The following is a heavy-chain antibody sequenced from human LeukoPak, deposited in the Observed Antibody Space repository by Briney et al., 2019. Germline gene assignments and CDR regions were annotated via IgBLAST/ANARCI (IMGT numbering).Heavy chain of an antibody. V-gene: IGHV1-8*01. Sequence: ASVKVSCKASGYTFTSYDFNWVRQATGQRPEWMGWMSPNSGDTGYAQKFQDRVTMTRNTSISTAYMELSSLRSEDTAVYYCARSPIYCSSTSCPPGGWFDPWGQGTLVTVSS. CDR1: GYTFTSYD. J-gene: IGHJ5*02. CDR3: ARSPIYCSSTSCPPGGWFDP. CDR2: MSPNSGDT. D-gene: IGHD2-2*01.